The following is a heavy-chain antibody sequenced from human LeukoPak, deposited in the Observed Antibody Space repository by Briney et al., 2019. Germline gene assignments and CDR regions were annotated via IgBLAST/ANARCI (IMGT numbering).Heavy chain of an antibody. CDR2: IWHGGSKK. CDR1: GFTCSIYG. J-gene: IGHJ5*02. CDR3: ARVLAGYTWYSSSWGGGWFDP. V-gene: IGHV3-33*01. Sequence: RARILSCASSGFTCSIYGMDWVRQAPGKWVEWVAVIWHGGSKKYYEDSVKGRFTISRDHSKNTLYLQMNSLGAEDTAVYYCARVLAGYTWYSSSWGGGWFDPWGQGTLVTVSS. D-gene: IGHD6-13*01.